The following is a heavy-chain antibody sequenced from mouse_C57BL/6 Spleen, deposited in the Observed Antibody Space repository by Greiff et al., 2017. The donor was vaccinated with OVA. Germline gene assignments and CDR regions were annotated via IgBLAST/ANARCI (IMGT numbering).Heavy chain of an antibody. D-gene: IGHD2-3*01. Sequence: EVQGVESGGGLVKPGGSLKLSCAASGFTFSDYGMHWVRQAPEKGLEWVAYISSGSSTIYYADTVKGRFTISRDNAKNTLFLQMTSLRSEDTAMYYCARQDDGYYGAYWGQGTLVTVSA. V-gene: IGHV5-17*01. J-gene: IGHJ3*01. CDR1: GFTFSDYG. CDR2: ISSGSSTI. CDR3: ARQDDGYYGAY.